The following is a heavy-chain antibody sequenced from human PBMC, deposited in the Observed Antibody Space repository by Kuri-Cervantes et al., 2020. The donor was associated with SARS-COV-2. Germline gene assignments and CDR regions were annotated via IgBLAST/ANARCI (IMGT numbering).Heavy chain of an antibody. D-gene: IGHD1-26*01. CDR2: IYYSGST. CDR1: GGSISSSSYY. J-gene: IGHJ4*02. CDR3: ASQGVGAHRGQDY. V-gene: IGHV4-61*05. Sequence: SETLSLTCTVSGGSISSSSYYWSWIRQPPGKGLEWIGYIYYSGSTNYNPSLKSRVTISVDTSKNQFSLKLSSVTAADTAVYYCASQGVGAHRGQDYWGQGTLVTVSS.